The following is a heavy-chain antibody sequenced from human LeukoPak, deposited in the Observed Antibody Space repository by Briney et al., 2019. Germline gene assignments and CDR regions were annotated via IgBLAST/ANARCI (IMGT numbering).Heavy chain of an antibody. CDR2: IYDTGST. V-gene: IGHV4-59*08. D-gene: IGHD4-17*01. Sequence: PSETLSLTCTVSGGSISSYYWTWIRQPPGKRLEWIGYIYDTGSTNYNPSLKSRVTISVDTSKNQFSLKLRSVTAADTAVYYCARHWDYGDARWFDPWGQGTLVTVSS. CDR3: ARHWDYGDARWFDP. CDR1: GGSISSYY. J-gene: IGHJ5*02.